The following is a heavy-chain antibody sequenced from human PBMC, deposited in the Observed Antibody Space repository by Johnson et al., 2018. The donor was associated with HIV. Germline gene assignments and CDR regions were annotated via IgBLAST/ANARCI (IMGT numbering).Heavy chain of an antibody. CDR1: RFTFSDYY. CDR3: ARVGGLYCSSTSCYKGDAFDI. Sequence: QMLLVESGGGWVKPGGSLRLSCAASRFTFSDYYMTWIRQAPGKGLEWVSYISSSGNTIYYADSVKGRFTISRDNAKNSLYLQMNNLRAEDTAVYYCARVGGLYCSSTSCYKGDAFDIWGQGTMVTVSS. CDR2: ISSSGNTI. J-gene: IGHJ3*02. D-gene: IGHD2-2*02. V-gene: IGHV3-11*01.